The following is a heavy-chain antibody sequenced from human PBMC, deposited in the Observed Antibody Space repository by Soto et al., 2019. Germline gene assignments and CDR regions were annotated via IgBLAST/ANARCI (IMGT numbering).Heavy chain of an antibody. D-gene: IGHD2-15*01. J-gene: IGHJ6*03. Sequence: GGSLRLPWAASGCTFSSYAMSRVRPAPGKGLEWVSAISGSGGSTNYADSVKGRFTLSRDNSKNTLYLQMNSLRAEDTAVYYFAKDLTEDSYSYMDVWGKGTTVTVSS. CDR1: GCTFSSYA. CDR3: AKDLTEDSYSYMDV. CDR2: ISGSGGST. V-gene: IGHV3-23*01.